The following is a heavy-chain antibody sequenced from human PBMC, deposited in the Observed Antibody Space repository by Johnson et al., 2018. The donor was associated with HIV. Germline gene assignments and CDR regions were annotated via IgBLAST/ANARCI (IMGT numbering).Heavy chain of an antibody. V-gene: IGHV3-74*01. CDR3: ARDQSEVDAFDV. J-gene: IGHJ3*01. CDR1: GLTFTNAW. CDR2: INSDGSST. Sequence: VQLVESGGGLVKPGGSLRLSCAASGLTFTNAWMNWVRQAPGKGLVWVSRINSDGSSTSYADSVKGRFTTSRDNAKNTLFLQMNSLRAEDTAVYYCARDQSEVDAFDVWGQGTMVTVSS.